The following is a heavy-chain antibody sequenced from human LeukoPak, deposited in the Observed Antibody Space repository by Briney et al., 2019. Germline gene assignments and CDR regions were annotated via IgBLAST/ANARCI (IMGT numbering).Heavy chain of an antibody. V-gene: IGHV1-18*01. Sequence: ASVKISCKASGYTFTSYGISWVRQAPGQGLEWMGWISAYNGNTNYAQKLQGRVTMTTDTSTSTAYMELRSLRSDDTAVYYCARLYYGSGSGNWFDPWGQGTLVTVSS. CDR1: GYTFTSYG. J-gene: IGHJ5*02. D-gene: IGHD3-10*01. CDR3: ARLYYGSGSGNWFDP. CDR2: ISAYNGNT.